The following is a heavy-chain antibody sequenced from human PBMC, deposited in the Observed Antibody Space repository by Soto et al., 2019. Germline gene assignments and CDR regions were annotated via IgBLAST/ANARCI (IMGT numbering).Heavy chain of an antibody. J-gene: IGHJ6*02. V-gene: IGHV4-61*01. CDR3: AREQAPLYYAMDV. CDR1: GGSVSSGSYH. Sequence: SETLSLTCTVSGGSVSSGSYHWSWIRQPPGKGLEWIGYIYYSGSTNYNPSLKSRVTISVDTSKNQFSLKLSSVTAADTAVYYCAREQAPLYYAMDVWGQGTTVTVSS. CDR2: IYYSGST.